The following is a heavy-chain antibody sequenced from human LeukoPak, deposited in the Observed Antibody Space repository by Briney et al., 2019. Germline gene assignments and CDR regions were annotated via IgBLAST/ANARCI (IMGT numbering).Heavy chain of an antibody. Sequence: GGSLRPSCAASGFTFSSYGMHWVRQAPGKGLEWVAFIRYDGSNKYYADSVKGRFTISRDNSKNTLYLQMNSLRAEDTAVYYCAKAELVTMIVAQTDYWGQGTLVTVSS. D-gene: IGHD3-22*01. J-gene: IGHJ4*02. CDR2: IRYDGSNK. CDR3: AKAELVTMIVAQTDY. CDR1: GFTFSSYG. V-gene: IGHV3-30*02.